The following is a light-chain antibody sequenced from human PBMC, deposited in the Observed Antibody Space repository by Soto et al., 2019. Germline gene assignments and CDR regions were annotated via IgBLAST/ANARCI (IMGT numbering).Light chain of an antibody. V-gene: IGLV2-14*01. J-gene: IGLJ3*02. CDR2: EVS. CDR3: SSYTRSSTLV. CDR1: SSDVGGYNY. Sequence: QSALTQPASVSGSPGQSITISCTGTSSDVGGYNYVSWYQQHPGKAPKLMIYEVSNRPSGGSNRFSGSKSGNTASLTISGLQAEDEADYYCSSYTRSSTLVFGGGTKLTVL.